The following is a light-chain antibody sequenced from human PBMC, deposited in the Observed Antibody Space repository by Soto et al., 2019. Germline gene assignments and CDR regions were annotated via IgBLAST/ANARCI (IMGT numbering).Light chain of an antibody. Sequence: EILFTQSPATLSLSPGERATLSCRASQSVSSYLVWYQQKPGQAPRLLIYDASNRATGIPARFSSLEPEDFAVYYCQHRSSWPLTFGGGTKVDIK. CDR1: QSVSSY. CDR2: DAS. CDR3: QHRSSWPLT. J-gene: IGKJ4*01. V-gene: IGKV3-11*01.